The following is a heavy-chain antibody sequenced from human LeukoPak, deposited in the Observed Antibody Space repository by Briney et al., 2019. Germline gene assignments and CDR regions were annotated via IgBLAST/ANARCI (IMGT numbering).Heavy chain of an antibody. Sequence: GGSLRLSCAASGFTFSIYGMHWVRQAPGKGLEWVALLAGDGVNIFYADSVKGRFTISRDNSKNTLYLQMNSLRPEDTAVYYCAKATVYSNRWTPFDDWGQGTLVTVSS. V-gene: IGHV3-30*18. CDR3: AKATVYSNRWTPFDD. CDR2: LAGDGVNI. CDR1: GFTFSIYG. D-gene: IGHD2/OR15-2a*01. J-gene: IGHJ4*02.